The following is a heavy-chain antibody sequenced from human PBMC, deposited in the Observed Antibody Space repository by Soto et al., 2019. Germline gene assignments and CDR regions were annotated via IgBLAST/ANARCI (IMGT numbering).Heavy chain of an antibody. CDR3: ARGRYGDH. V-gene: IGHV1-18*01. J-gene: IGHJ4*02. Sequence: QVHLVQSGAEVKKPGASVKVSCKGSRYTFTSYGITWVRQAPGQGLEWMGWISAHNGNTDYAQKLQGRVTVTRDTSTSTAYMELRSLRSDDTAVYYCARGRYGDHWGQGALVTVSS. CDR1: RYTFTSYG. D-gene: IGHD1-1*01. CDR2: ISAHNGNT.